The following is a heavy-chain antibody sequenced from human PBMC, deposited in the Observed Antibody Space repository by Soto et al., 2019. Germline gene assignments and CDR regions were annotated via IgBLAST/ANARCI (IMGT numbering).Heavy chain of an antibody. CDR2: IYYSGST. CDR1: GGSISSGGYY. D-gene: IGHD3-3*01. CDR3: AREVRRLRFLEWLSYFDY. Sequence: SETLSLTCTVSGGSISSGGYYWSWIRQHPGKGLEWIGYIYYSGSTYYNPSLKSRVTISVDTSKNQFSLKLSSVTAADTAVYYFAREVRRLRFLEWLSYFDYWGQGTLLTVSS. J-gene: IGHJ4*02. V-gene: IGHV4-31*03.